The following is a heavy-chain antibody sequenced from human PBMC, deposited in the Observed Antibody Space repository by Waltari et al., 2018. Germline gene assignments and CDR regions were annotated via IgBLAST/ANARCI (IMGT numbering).Heavy chain of an antibody. Sequence: QVQLVQSGAEVKKPGSSVKVSCEASGGSFSSHPIGWLRQAPGQGLEWMGGTIPKLRTADYAQQFQGRVTITADESTNRVHMQLRSLTSNDTAVYYCARLAGSHCGGDDCSLDFWGQGTLVAVSS. CDR1: GGSFSSHP. J-gene: IGHJ4*02. CDR3: ARLAGSHCGGDDCSLDF. CDR2: TIPKLRTA. D-gene: IGHD2-21*01. V-gene: IGHV1-69*11.